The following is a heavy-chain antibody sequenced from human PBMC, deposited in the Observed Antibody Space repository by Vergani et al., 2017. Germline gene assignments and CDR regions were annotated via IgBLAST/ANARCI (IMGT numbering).Heavy chain of an antibody. CDR2: ISWNSGSI. Sequence: EVQLVESGGGLVQPGRSLRLSCAASGFTFDDYAMHWVRQAPGKGLGWVSGISWNSGSIGYADSVKGRFTISRDNDKNSLDLPMNSLKAEDTALYYFAKDPTEEINCCYMDVWGKGTTVTVSS. CDR3: AKDPTEEINCCYMDV. CDR1: GFTFDDYA. J-gene: IGHJ6*03. V-gene: IGHV3-9*01. D-gene: IGHD4-17*01.